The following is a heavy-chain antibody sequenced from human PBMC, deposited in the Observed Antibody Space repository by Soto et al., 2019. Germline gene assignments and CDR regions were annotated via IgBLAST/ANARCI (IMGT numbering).Heavy chain of an antibody. V-gene: IGHV5-51*01. J-gene: IGHJ4*02. CDR1: GYSFTSYW. D-gene: IGHD3-9*01. CDR3: ARPHYDILPGLTRIIDY. Sequence: EVQLVQSGAEVKKPGESLKISCKGSGYSFTSYWIGWVRQMPGKGLEWMGIIYPGDSDTRYSPSFQGQVTISADKSISTAYLQWSSLKASDTAMYYCARPHYDILPGLTRIIDYWGQGTLVTVSS. CDR2: IYPGDSDT.